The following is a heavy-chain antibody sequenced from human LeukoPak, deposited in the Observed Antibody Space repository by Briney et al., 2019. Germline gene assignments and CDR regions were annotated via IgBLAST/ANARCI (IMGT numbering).Heavy chain of an antibody. CDR3: VRVGSVAGSDYLDY. Sequence: GGSLRLSCAASGFTFSNYWMSWVRQAPGKGLEWVGRSRNKAKSYTTEYAASVKGRFTISRDDSKNSLYLQMNSLKTEDTAVYYCVRVGSVAGSDYLDYWGQGTLVTVSS. CDR2: SRNKAKSYTT. CDR1: GFTFSNYW. J-gene: IGHJ4*02. D-gene: IGHD6-19*01. V-gene: IGHV3-72*01.